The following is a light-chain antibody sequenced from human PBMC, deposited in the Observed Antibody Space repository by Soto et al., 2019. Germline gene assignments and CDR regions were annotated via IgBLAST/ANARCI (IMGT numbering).Light chain of an antibody. CDR2: DVS. CDR1: SSDVGGYNY. V-gene: IGLV2-14*01. J-gene: IGLJ1*01. Sequence: QSVLTQPASVSGSPGQSITISCTGTSSDVGGYNYVSWYQQHPGKAPKLMIYDVSNRPSGVSIRFSGSKSGNTASLAISGLQAEDEADYYCGSYTSSSTLEVFGTGTKVTVL. CDR3: GSYTSSSTLEV.